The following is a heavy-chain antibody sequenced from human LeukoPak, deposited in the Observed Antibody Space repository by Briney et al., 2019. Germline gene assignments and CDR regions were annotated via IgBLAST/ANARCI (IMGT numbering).Heavy chain of an antibody. J-gene: IGHJ4*02. CDR1: GYTFTSNY. D-gene: IGHD3-10*01. CDR3: ARASGSSAVPFDY. V-gene: IGHV1-46*01. Sequence: ASVKVSCKASGYTFTSNYMHWVRQAPGQGLEWMGVIAPSSGTTSYAQKFQGRVTMTRDTSTSTLYMELSSPTSEDTAVYYCARASGSSAVPFDYWGQGTLVTVSS. CDR2: IAPSSGTT.